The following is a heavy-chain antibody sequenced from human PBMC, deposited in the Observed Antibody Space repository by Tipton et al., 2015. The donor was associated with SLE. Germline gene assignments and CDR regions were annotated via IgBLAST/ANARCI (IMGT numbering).Heavy chain of an antibody. Sequence: TLSLTCTVSGGSISSYYWSWIRQPPGKGLEWIGYIYYSGSTNYNPSLKSRVTISVDTSKNQFSLKLSSVTAAGTAVYYCARAFRETRTYYYYYMDVWGKGTTVTVSS. J-gene: IGHJ6*03. CDR2: IYYSGST. D-gene: IGHD3-10*01. CDR3: ARAFRETRTYYYYYMDV. V-gene: IGHV4-59*01. CDR1: GGSISSYY.